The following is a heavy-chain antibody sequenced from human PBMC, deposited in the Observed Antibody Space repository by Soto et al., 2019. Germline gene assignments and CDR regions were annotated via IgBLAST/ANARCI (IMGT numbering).Heavy chain of an antibody. J-gene: IGHJ3*02. D-gene: IGHD2-8*01. V-gene: IGHV1-18*01. CDR3: AIHAWCGIVAFDI. CDR2: ISVNNGKT. CDR1: GYMFSTSG. Sequence: QVQLVQSGAEVKKPGASVKVSCTSSGYMFSTSGFSWVRQAPGKGLEWRGWISVNNGKTKYAQKFQERVTMTTDTSKTTIQMELSSLKSDDTAVYYCAIHAWCGIVAFDIRGQGTRVIVTS.